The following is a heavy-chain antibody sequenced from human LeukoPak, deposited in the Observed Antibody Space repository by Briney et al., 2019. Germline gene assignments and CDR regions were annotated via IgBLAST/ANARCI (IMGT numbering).Heavy chain of an antibody. CDR1: GFTFSSYE. D-gene: IGHD2-15*01. CDR2: ISSSGSTT. Sequence: GSLRLSCAASGFTFSSYEMNWVRQAPGKGLEWVSYISSSGSTTYYADSVKGRFTISRDNAKNSLYLQMNSLRAEDTAVYYCAKGGGGGYCSGGSCYAPIGDYYYMDVWGKGTTVTISS. J-gene: IGHJ6*03. V-gene: IGHV3-48*03. CDR3: AKGGGGGYCSGGSCYAPIGDYYYMDV.